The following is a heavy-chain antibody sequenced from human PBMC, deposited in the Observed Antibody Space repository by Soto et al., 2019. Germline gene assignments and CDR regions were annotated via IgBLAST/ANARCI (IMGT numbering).Heavy chain of an antibody. CDR2: IHSDGSIT. V-gene: IGHV3-74*01. J-gene: IGHJ3*02. Sequence: GGSLRLSCAASGIIFSNYWVHWVRQAPEKGLVWVSRIHSDGSITNYADSVKGRFTISRDNAKNTLYLQMNTLRTEDTAVYYCARGGFHHGFDIWGQGTMVIVSS. CDR3: ARGGFHHGFDI. CDR1: GIIFSNYW.